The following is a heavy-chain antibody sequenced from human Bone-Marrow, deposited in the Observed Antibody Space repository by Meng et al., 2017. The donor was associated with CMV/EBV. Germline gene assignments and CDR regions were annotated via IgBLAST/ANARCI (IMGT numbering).Heavy chain of an antibody. CDR3: AREGYDFWSGYYGYYGMDV. CDR1: GFTFSSYW. D-gene: IGHD3-3*01. CDR2: IKQDGSEK. J-gene: IGHJ6*02. V-gene: IGHV3-7*01. Sequence: ETLSLTCAASGFTFSSYWMSWVRQAPGKGLEWVANIKQDGSEKYYVDSVKGRFTISRDNAKNSLYLQMNSLRAEDTAVYYCAREGYDFWSGYYGYYGMDVWGPGNTVNVAS.